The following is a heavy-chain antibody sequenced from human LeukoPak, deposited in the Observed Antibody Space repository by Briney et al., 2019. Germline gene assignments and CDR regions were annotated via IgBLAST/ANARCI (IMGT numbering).Heavy chain of an antibody. Sequence: GGSLRLSCTASGFTFGDYAMSWVRQAPGKGLEWVGFIRSKAYGGTTEYAASVKGRFTISRDDSKSIAYLQMNSLKTEDTAVYYCSRLSSGRFYYYYYMDVWGKGTTVTISS. CDR2: IRSKAYGGTT. CDR1: GFTFGDYA. V-gene: IGHV3-49*04. CDR3: SRLSSGRFYYYYYMDV. J-gene: IGHJ6*03. D-gene: IGHD6-19*01.